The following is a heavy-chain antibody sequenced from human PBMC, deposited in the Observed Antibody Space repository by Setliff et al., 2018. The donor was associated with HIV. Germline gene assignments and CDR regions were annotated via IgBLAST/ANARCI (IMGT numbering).Heavy chain of an antibody. CDR3: ASRIYYYDESRVLREEGFVP. V-gene: IGHV4-39*01. J-gene: IGHJ5*02. D-gene: IGHD3-22*01. CDR2: IYHRGKT. CDR1: GGSISDNKYY. Sequence: PSETLSLTCSVSGGSISDNKYYWSWIRQPPGKGLEWTGSIYHRGKTYYNPSLKRRLTISVDTSKNQFSLKLTSVTAADTAMYYCASRIYYYDESRVLREEGFVPWGQGTLVTVSS.